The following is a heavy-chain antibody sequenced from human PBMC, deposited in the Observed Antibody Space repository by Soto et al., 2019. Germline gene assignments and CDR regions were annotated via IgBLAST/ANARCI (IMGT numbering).Heavy chain of an antibody. Sequence: QVQLVQSGAEVKQPESSVKVSCKASGGTFSSHAFSWVRQAPGQGLEWMGVIIPFFKATNYARKFQGRVTITADDSTSTAYMDLYSLSSEDTAVYYCATDAPLNYYDGTYSYYAMDVWGQGTTVTVSS. D-gene: IGHD3-22*01. CDR3: ATDAPLNYYDGTYSYYAMDV. J-gene: IGHJ6*02. CDR1: GGTFSSHA. V-gene: IGHV1-69*01. CDR2: IIPFFKAT.